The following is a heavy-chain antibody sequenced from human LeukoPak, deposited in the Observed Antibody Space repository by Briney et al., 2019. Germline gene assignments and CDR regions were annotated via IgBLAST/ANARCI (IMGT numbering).Heavy chain of an antibody. Sequence: GGSLRLSCVASGFTFSSYALSWVRQAPGEGLGWVSGISGSGVSGAGTYYADSVKGRFTISRDNSKNTLYLQMNSLRAEDTAEYYCTKDRWELPKRNYMDVWGKGTTVTVSS. CDR3: TKDRWELPKRNYMDV. CDR1: GFTFSSYA. V-gene: IGHV3-23*01. CDR2: ISGSGVSGAGT. D-gene: IGHD1-26*01. J-gene: IGHJ6*03.